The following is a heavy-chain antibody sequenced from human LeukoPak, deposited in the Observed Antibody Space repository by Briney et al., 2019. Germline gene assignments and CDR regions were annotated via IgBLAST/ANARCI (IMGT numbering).Heavy chain of an antibody. V-gene: IGHV1-8*03. Sequence: ASVKVSCKASGYTFTSYDINWVRQATGQGLEWMGWMNPNSGNTGYAQKFQGRVTITRNTSISTAYMELSSLRSEDTAVYYCARGMRRRQQTRIYYYYYMDVWGKGTTVTVSS. CDR1: GYTFTSYD. J-gene: IGHJ6*03. CDR3: ARGMRRRQQTRIYYYYYMDV. CDR2: MNPNSGNT. D-gene: IGHD6-13*01.